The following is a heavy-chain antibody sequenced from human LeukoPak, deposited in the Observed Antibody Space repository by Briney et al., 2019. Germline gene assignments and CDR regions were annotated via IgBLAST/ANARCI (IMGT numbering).Heavy chain of an antibody. CDR1: GFTFSGSA. Sequence: DPGGSLRLSCAASGFTFSGSAMHWVRQASWKGLQWVGRIRTKANSYATAYAASVKGRFTISRDDSKNTAYLQMNSLKTEDTAVYYCTRHSGTTNDAFYVWGQGTMVTVSS. D-gene: IGHD1-1*01. CDR2: IRTKANSYAT. V-gene: IGHV3-73*01. CDR3: TRHSGTTNDAFYV. J-gene: IGHJ3*01.